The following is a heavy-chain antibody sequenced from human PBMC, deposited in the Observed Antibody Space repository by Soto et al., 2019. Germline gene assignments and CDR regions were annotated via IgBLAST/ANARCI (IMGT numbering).Heavy chain of an antibody. J-gene: IGHJ4*02. CDR1: GGSFSGYI. CDR2: INHSGSS. V-gene: IGHV4-34*01. Sequence: SETLSLTCAVSGGSFSGYIWTWIRQTPGKGLQWIGQINHSGSSIYNPSLKNRVTISTMTNMDPVDTATYYCAHRQATANYYFDYWGQGTLVTVSS. D-gene: IGHD5-18*01. CDR3: FDY.